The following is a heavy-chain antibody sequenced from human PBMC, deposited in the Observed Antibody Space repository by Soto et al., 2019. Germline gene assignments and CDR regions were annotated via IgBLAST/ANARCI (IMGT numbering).Heavy chain of an antibody. CDR1: GFTFSSND. J-gene: IGHJ3*01. CDR2: IYSSGST. CDR3: ATRPLLPGAP. Sequence: EVQLVESGGGLLQPGGSLRLSCAASGFTFSSNDMNWVRQDPGKGLEWVSLIYSSGSTSYADSVKGRFTITRDNSKNTLYLQMSSLRAEDTAVYYCATRPLLPGAPWGQGTMVTVSS. D-gene: IGHD3-22*01. V-gene: IGHV3-53*01.